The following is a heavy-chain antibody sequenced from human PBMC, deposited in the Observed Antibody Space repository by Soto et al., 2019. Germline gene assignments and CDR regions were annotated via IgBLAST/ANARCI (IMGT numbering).Heavy chain of an antibody. D-gene: IGHD3-3*01. CDR2: IYYSGST. V-gene: IGHV4-59*01. CDR3: ARVGTILGVVSSFDY. CDR1: GGSISSYY. Sequence: SETLSLTCTVSGGSISSYYWSWIRQPPGKGLEGIGYIYYSGSTDYNPSLKSRVTISVDTSKNQFSLKLSSVTAADTAVYYCARVGTILGVVSSFDYSGRGTLVPVTS. J-gene: IGHJ4*02.